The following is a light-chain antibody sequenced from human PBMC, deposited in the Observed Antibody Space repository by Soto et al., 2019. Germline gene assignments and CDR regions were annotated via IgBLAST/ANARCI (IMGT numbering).Light chain of an antibody. V-gene: IGKV1-5*01. CDR2: DVS. CDR1: SSSKW. Sequence: DIQMTQSPSTLAASVGDTVTMTCRSSSKWLAWYQKKPGKAPKLLIYDVSNLERGVPPRFSGSTSGAESTLTITGLQPDDLGTYYCQHPTDFTVGQGTKVEIK. J-gene: IGKJ2*01. CDR3: QHPTDFT.